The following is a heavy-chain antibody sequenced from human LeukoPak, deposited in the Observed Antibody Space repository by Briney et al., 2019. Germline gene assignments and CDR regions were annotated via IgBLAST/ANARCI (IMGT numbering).Heavy chain of an antibody. CDR1: GGSISSYY. CDR2: IYYSGST. D-gene: IGHD4-23*01. V-gene: IGHV4-59*08. CDR3: ARHPDYGGPGRVFDY. Sequence: PSETLSLTCTVSGGSISSYYWSWIRQPPGKGLEWIGYIYYSGSTNYNPSLKSRVTISVDTSKNQFSLKLSSVTAADTAVYYCARHPDYGGPGRVFDYWGQGTLVTASS. J-gene: IGHJ4*02.